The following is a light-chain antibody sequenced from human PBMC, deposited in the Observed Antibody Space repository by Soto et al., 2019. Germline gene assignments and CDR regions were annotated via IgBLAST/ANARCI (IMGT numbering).Light chain of an antibody. CDR2: DAS. V-gene: IGKV3-11*01. J-gene: IGKJ5*01. CDR3: QHRSNWPPIT. Sequence: EIVLTQSPATLSLSPGERATLSCRASQSVSNNLAWYQQKPGQAPRLLIYDASNRATGIPARFSGSGSGTDVTLTISSLEPEDFAVYYCQHRSNWPPITFGQGTRLEIK. CDR1: QSVSNN.